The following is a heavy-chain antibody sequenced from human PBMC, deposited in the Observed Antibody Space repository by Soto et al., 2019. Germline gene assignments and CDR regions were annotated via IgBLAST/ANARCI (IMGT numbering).Heavy chain of an antibody. CDR1: GFTFTTYG. V-gene: IGHV3-30*03. CDR2: ISYDGSNK. J-gene: IGHJ4*02. D-gene: IGHD5-12*01. CDR3: ARDHSGYYFDY. Sequence: VGSLRLSCAASGFTFTTYGMNWVRQAPGKGLEWVAVISYDGSNKLYADSVRGRFAISRDNSENTLYLQMNSLRAEDTAVYYCARDHSGYYFDYWGQGALVTVSS.